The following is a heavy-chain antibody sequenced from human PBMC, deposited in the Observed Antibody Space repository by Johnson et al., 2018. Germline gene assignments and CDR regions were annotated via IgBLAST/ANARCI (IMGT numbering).Heavy chain of an antibody. D-gene: IGHD5-18*01. CDR1: GFTFSAYG. V-gene: IGHV3-30*03. J-gene: IGHJ6*03. Sequence: QVQLVESGGGVVQPGRSLRLSCAASGFTFSAYGIHWVRQAPGKGLEWVAVISYDGSNKYYADSVKGRFTISRDNSKNTLYLQMNSLRAEDTAVYYWAGGYSYGSWYYYYYMDVWGKGTTVTVSS. CDR3: AGGYSYGSWYYYYYMDV. CDR2: ISYDGSNK.